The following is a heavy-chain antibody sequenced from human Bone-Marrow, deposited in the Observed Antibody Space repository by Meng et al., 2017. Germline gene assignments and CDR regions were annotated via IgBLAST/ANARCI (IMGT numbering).Heavy chain of an antibody. V-gene: IGHV1-2*06. J-gene: IGHJ5*02. CDR3: ARDYCSSTSCYLGDWFDP. CDR2: INPNSGGT. D-gene: IGHD2-2*01. CDR1: GYTFTGYY. Sequence: ASVKVSCKASGYTFTGYYMHWVRQAPGQGLEWMGRINPNSGGTNYAQKFQGRVTMTRDTSISTAYMELRRLRSDDTAVYYCARDYCSSTSCYLGDWFDPWGQGTLVTVSS.